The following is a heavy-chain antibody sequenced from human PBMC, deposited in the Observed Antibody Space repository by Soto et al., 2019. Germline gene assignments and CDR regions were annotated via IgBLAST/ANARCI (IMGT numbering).Heavy chain of an antibody. V-gene: IGHV3-30*03. CDR3: ARDGWGSNWYLDL. CDR1: GVTFKDYG. CDR2: ISYDGKQT. J-gene: IGHJ2*01. D-gene: IGHD3-16*01. Sequence: GVLRLSCGAPGVTFKDYGMHWVRQAPGKGLEWVAVISYDGKQTYYADSVKGRFTISKDKSKRTLFLQMNSLRVDDTAVYYCARDGWGSNWYLDLWGRGTMVTVYS.